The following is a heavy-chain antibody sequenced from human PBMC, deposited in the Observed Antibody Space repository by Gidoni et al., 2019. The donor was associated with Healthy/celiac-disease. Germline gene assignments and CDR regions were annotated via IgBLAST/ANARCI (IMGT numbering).Heavy chain of an antibody. D-gene: IGHD1-26*01. CDR3: ARDQGVGATSEYYFDY. CDR2: IKQDGSGK. V-gene: IGHV3-7*01. J-gene: IGHJ4*02. Sequence: EVQLVESGGGLVQPGGSLRLACAASGFPFSSYWMSWVRQAPGQGLEWVANIKQDGSGKYYVDSVKGRFTISRDNAKNSLYLQMNSLRAEDTAVYYCARDQGVGATSEYYFDYWGQGTLVTVSS. CDR1: GFPFSSYW.